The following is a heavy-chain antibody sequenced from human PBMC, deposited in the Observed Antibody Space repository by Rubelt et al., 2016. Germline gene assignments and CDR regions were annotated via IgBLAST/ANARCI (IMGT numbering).Heavy chain of an antibody. CDR2: LTIKTYFFTT. CDR3: TTDRYYYDSSGFPWFDP. J-gene: IGHJ5*02. Sequence: SLLLSFSSSFFPFLPSWLLFFLPSPFPFLSFFFHLTIKTYFFTTYYASPFKVIFTISIYDSKNTLYLQMNSLKTEDTAVYYCTTDRYYYDSSGFPWFDPWGQGTLVTVSS. CDR1: FFPFLPSW. D-gene: IGHD3-22*01. V-gene: IGHV3-15*01.